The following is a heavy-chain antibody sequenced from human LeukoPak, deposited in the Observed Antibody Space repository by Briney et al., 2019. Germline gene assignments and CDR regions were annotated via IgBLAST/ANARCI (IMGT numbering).Heavy chain of an antibody. CDR1: GGSISSSSYY. J-gene: IGHJ4*02. V-gene: IGHV4-39*01. CDR2: IYYSGST. CDR3: ATPSQGSRTWDY. Sequence: SETLSLTCTVSGGSISSSSYYWGWIRQPPGKGLEWIGSIYYSGSTYYNPFLKSRVTISVDTSKNQFSLKLSSVTAADTAVYYCATPSQGSRTWDYWGQGTLVTVSS. D-gene: IGHD6-13*01.